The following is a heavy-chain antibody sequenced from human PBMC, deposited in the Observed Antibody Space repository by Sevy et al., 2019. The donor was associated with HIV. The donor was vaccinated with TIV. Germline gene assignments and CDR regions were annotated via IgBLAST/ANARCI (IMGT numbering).Heavy chain of an antibody. CDR1: SGSISSSSYY. CDR3: ARYLRGGHAGGFDF. J-gene: IGHJ5*01. Sequence: SETLSLTCTVSSGSISSSSYYWGWIRQSPGKGLEWIASIDYIGTTYYNLALKSRVTITGDRSKNEVSLNLRFVTAADAAVYYCARYLRGGHAGGFDFWGQGTPVTVSS. CDR2: IDYIGTT. D-gene: IGHD5-12*01. V-gene: IGHV4-39*01.